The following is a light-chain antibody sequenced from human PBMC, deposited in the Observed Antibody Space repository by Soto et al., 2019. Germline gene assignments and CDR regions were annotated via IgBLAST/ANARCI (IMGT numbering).Light chain of an antibody. CDR2: NDN. CDR3: QSYDNSLNGPV. Sequence: VLTQPPSVSGAPGQRVSISCTGSSSNIGAGYDAHWYQQLPGKVPRLLIYNDNNRPSGVPDRVSGSKSGTSAALASTGIQPEDEANYYCQSYDNSLNGPVFGPGTKLTVL. CDR1: SSNIGAGYD. J-gene: IGLJ1*01. V-gene: IGLV1-40*01.